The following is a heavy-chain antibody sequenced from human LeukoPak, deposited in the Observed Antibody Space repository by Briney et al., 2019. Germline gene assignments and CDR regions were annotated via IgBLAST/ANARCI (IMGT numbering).Heavy chain of an antibody. Sequence: PGGSLRLSCAAPGFTFSDYYMSWIRQAPGKGLEWVSYISSSGSTIYYADSVKGRFTISRDSAKNSLYLQMNSLRAEDTAVYYCARGRDVVRAFDIWGQGTMVTVSS. D-gene: IGHD2-2*01. V-gene: IGHV3-11*04. CDR1: GFTFSDYY. J-gene: IGHJ3*02. CDR3: ARGRDVVRAFDI. CDR2: ISSSGSTI.